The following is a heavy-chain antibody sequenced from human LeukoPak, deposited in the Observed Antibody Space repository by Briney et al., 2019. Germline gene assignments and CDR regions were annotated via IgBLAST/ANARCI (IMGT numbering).Heavy chain of an antibody. D-gene: IGHD2-21*01. CDR2: ISSSSSYI. Sequence: GGSLRLSCAASGFTFSTYSMNWVRQAPGKGLEWVSSISSSSSYIYYADSVKGRFTISRDNAKNSLYLQMSSLRSEDTAVYYCARRSRYWGGEYFDYWGQGTLVTVSS. J-gene: IGHJ4*02. CDR3: ARRSRYWGGEYFDY. CDR1: GFTFSTYS. V-gene: IGHV3-21*04.